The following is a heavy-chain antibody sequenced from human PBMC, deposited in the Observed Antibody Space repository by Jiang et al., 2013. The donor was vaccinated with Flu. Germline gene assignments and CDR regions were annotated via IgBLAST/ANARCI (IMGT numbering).Heavy chain of an antibody. V-gene: IGHV3-53*05. J-gene: IGHJ4*02. Sequence: IYNGGSTSYADSVRGRFTISRDNSKNTLYLQMNSLRSEDSAVYYCARDDWRDTTAWPLFDYWGQGTLVTVPS. D-gene: IGHD2-21*01. CDR2: IYNGGST. CDR3: ARDDWRDTTAWPLFDY.